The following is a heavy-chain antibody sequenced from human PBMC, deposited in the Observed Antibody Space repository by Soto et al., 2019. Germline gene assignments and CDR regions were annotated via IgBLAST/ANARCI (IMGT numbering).Heavy chain of an antibody. CDR1: GFTFSDYY. J-gene: IGHJ6*04. V-gene: IGHV3-11*01. Sequence: PGGSLRLSCAASGFTFSDYYMSWLRQAPGKGLEWVSYISSSGSTIYYADSVKGRFTISRDNAKNSLYLQMNSLRAEDTAVYYCVRYCSSTSCYTYGMDVWVKWTTVTVSS. D-gene: IGHD2-2*02. CDR3: VRYCSSTSCYTYGMDV. CDR2: ISSSGSTI.